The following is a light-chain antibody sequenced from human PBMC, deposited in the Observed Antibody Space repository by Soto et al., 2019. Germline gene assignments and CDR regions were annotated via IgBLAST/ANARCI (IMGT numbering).Light chain of an antibody. V-gene: IGLV2-11*01. J-gene: IGLJ3*02. CDR3: WSFAGNYIWL. Sequence: QSVLTQPRSLSGSHGQSVTISCTGTSSDVGGYNYVSWYQQHPVKAPEFMIYHVSERPSGVPDRFSGSKSGNTASLTISGLQAEDEADYYFWSFAGNYIWLFGGGTTLTVL. CDR2: HVS. CDR1: SSDVGGYNY.